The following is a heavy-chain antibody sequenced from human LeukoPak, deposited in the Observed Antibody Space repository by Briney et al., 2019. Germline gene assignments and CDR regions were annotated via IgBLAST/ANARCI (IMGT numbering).Heavy chain of an antibody. V-gene: IGHV3-23*01. CDR1: GFTFSSYG. D-gene: IGHD3-10*01. Sequence: GGSLRLSCAASGFTFSSYGMSWVRQAPGKGLEWVSTISGSDGRTFYADSVRGRFTILRDNSKNTLYLQMNSLRAEDTAIYYCAKDQSGGSWFGDRGGQGTLVTVSS. J-gene: IGHJ5*02. CDR3: AKDQSGGSWFGDR. CDR2: ISGSDGRT.